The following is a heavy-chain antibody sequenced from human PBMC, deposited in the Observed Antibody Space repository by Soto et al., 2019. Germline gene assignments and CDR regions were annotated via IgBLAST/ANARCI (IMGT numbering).Heavy chain of an antibody. V-gene: IGHV4-30-4*01. Sequence: SETLSLTCTVSGGSISSGDYYWSWIRQPPGKGLEWIGYIYYSGSTYYNPSLKSRVTISVDTSKNQFSLKLSSVTAADTAVYYCARGPIVNYFDYWGQGTLVTVSS. CDR3: ARGPIVNYFDY. CDR1: GGSISSGDYY. J-gene: IGHJ4*02. CDR2: IYYSGST. D-gene: IGHD1-26*01.